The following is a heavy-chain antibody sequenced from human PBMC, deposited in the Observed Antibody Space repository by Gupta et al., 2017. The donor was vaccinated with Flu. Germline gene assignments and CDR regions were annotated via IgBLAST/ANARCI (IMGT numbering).Heavy chain of an antibody. V-gene: IGHV3-9*01. CDR2: RSWNSGSI. CDR3: AKAKNYDRRGYYSRYFDY. J-gene: IGHJ4*02. Sequence: EVQLVESGGGLVQPGRSLRLSCAASGFTFDDYAMHWVRQAPGKGLEWVSGRSWNSGSIGYAEYVKGRGTSSRDNAKNSLYLQMNRLRDEDKDLYYCAKAKNYDRRGYYSRYFDYWVQGNLVTVS. CDR1: GFTFDDYA. D-gene: IGHD3-22*01.